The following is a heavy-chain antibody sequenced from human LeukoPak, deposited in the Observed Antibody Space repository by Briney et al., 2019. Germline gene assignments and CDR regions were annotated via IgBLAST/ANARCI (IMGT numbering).Heavy chain of an antibody. J-gene: IGHJ4*02. CDR1: GFTFSSYS. V-gene: IGHV3-48*04. D-gene: IGHD1-26*01. CDR2: ISSSSSTI. CDR3: AGDLRSTIVGARGTFDY. Sequence: GGSLRLSCAASGFTFSSYSMNWVRQAPGKGLEWVSYISSSSSTIYYADSVKGRFTISRDNAKISLYLQMNSLRAEDTAVYYCAGDLRSTIVGARGTFDYWGQGTLVTVSS.